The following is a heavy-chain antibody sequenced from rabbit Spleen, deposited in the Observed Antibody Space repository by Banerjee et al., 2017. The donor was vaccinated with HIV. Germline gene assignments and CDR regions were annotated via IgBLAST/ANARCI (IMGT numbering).Heavy chain of an antibody. CDR3: ARDLTGVIGWNFKL. V-gene: IGHV1S7*01. J-gene: IGHJ4*01. D-gene: IGHD1-1*01. Sequence: QLVESGGGLVKPEGSLKLSCTAYGFSFSNKAVMCWVRQAPGKGLEWIGDIYPVFGITNYASWVNGRFTISSDNAQNTVDLQMNSLTAADTATYFCARDLTGVIGWNFKLWGPGTLVTVS. CDR1: GFSFSNKA. CDR2: IYPVFGIT.